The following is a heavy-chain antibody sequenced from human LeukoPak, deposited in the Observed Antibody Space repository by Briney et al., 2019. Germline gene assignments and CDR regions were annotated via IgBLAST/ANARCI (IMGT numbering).Heavy chain of an antibody. D-gene: IGHD3-22*01. Sequence: SETLSLTCAVYGGSFSGYYWSWIRQPPGKGLEWIGEINHSGSTNYNPSLKSRVTISVDTSKNQFSLKLSSVTAADTAVYYCARVVDSSGYTDYWGQGTLVTVSS. CDR2: INHSGST. V-gene: IGHV4-34*01. CDR3: ARVVDSSGYTDY. CDR1: GGSFSGYY. J-gene: IGHJ4*02.